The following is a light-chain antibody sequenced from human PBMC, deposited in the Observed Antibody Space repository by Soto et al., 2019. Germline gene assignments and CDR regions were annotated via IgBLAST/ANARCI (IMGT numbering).Light chain of an antibody. CDR2: GAS. CDR3: QQYGSSPT. J-gene: IGKJ1*01. Sequence: EIVLTQSPGTLSLSPGERATLSCRASKSVSSSYLAWYQQKPGQAPRLLIYGASSRATGIPDRFSGSESGTDFTLTISRLEPEDFAVYYCQQYGSSPTFVQGTKVEIK. CDR1: KSVSSSY. V-gene: IGKV3-20*01.